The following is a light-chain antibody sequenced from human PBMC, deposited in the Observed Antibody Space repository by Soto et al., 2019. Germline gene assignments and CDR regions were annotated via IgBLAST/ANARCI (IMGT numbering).Light chain of an antibody. CDR1: SSDVGGYNY. V-gene: IGLV2-14*01. J-gene: IGLJ1*01. CDR3: SSYTSSSTPYV. CDR2: EVS. Sequence: QSGLTRPSSLSGSPGQSITISCTGTSSDVGGYNYVSWYQQHPGKAPKLMIYEVSNRPSGVSNRFSGSKSGNTASLTISGLQAEDEADYYCSSYTSSSTPYVFGTGTKVTVL.